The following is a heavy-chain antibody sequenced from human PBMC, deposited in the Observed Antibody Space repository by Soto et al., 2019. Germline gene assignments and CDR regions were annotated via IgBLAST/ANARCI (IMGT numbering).Heavy chain of an antibody. Sequence: SETLSLTCAVSGGSISSSNWWSWVRQPPGKGLEWIGEIYHSGSTNYNPSLKSRVTISVDKSKNQFSLKLSSVTAADTAVYYCARDRAPALYYYYDSSADDAFDIWGQGTMVTVS. D-gene: IGHD3-22*01. CDR1: GGSISSSNW. CDR3: ARDRAPALYYYYDSSADDAFDI. J-gene: IGHJ3*02. V-gene: IGHV4-4*02. CDR2: IYHSGST.